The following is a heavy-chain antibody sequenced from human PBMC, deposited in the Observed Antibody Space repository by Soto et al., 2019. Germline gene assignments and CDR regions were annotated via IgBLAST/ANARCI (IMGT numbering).Heavy chain of an antibody. J-gene: IGHJ6*02. D-gene: IGHD3-16*01. Sequence: PSETLSLTCTVSGGSISSGGYYWSWIRQHPGKGLEWIGYIYYSGSTYYNPSLKSRVTISVDTSKNQFSLKLSSVTAADTAVYYCVRASKIGGYWDYYGMDVWGQGTTVTVSS. CDR2: IYYSGST. CDR3: VRASKIGGYWDYYGMDV. CDR1: GGSISSGGYY. V-gene: IGHV4-31*03.